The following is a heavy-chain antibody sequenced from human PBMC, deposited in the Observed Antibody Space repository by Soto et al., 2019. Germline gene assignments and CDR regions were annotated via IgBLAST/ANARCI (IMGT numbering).Heavy chain of an antibody. D-gene: IGHD3-3*01. CDR2: INHAGKT. V-gene: IGHV4-34*01. J-gene: IGHJ5*02. CDR1: GGSFSDYY. Sequence: QVQLQQWGAGLLKPSETLSLNCSVYGGSFSDYYWSWIRQPPGKGLEWIGEINHAGKTNYNPSLKRRVTISIATSQKEFSLKLNSDSAADTAVFFCASIWSGYYMGGKWFDPWGQGTLVIVS. CDR3: ASIWSGYYMGGKWFDP.